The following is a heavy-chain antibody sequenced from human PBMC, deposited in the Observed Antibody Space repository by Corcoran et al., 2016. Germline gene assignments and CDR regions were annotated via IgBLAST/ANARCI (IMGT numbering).Heavy chain of an antibody. Sequence: QVQLVQSGAEVKKPGASVKVSCKASGYTFTSYGISWVRQAPGQGLEWMGWISAYNGNTNYAQKLQGRVTMTTDTSTSTAYMELRSLRSDDTAVYYCARDQSPRVDWLLCHFDYWGQGTLVTVSS. D-gene: IGHD3-9*01. CDR3: ARDQSPRVDWLLCHFDY. CDR1: GYTFTSYG. J-gene: IGHJ4*02. V-gene: IGHV1-18*01. CDR2: ISAYNGNT.